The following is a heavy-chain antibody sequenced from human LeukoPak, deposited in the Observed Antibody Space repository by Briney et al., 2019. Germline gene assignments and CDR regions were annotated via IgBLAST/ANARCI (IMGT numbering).Heavy chain of an antibody. CDR1: GGTFSSYA. V-gene: IGHV1-69*13. Sequence: GASVKLCCNASGGTFSSYAISWVREAPGQGLEWRGGIIPIFGTANYAQKFQGRVTITADESTSTAYMELSSLRSEDTAMYYCARELGYCSSTSCYQLYYYYYGMDVWGQGTTVTVSS. CDR2: IIPIFGTA. CDR3: ARELGYCSSTSCYQLYYYYYGMDV. D-gene: IGHD2-2*01. J-gene: IGHJ6*02.